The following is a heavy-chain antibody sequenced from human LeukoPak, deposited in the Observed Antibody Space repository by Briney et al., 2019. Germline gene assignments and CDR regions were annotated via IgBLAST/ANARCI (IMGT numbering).Heavy chain of an antibody. Sequence: GASVKVSCKVSGYTLTELSMHWVRQAPGKGLEWMGGIIPIFGTANYAQKFQGRVTITTDESTSTAYMELSSLRSEDTAVYYCAARSESDYYYYYMDVWGKGTTVTVSS. CDR1: GYTLTELS. CDR2: IIPIFGTA. J-gene: IGHJ6*03. CDR3: AARSESDYYYYYMDV. V-gene: IGHV1-69*05. D-gene: IGHD4-17*01.